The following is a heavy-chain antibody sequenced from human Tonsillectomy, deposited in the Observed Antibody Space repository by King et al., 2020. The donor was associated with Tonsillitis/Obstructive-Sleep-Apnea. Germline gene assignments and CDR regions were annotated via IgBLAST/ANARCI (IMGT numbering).Heavy chain of an antibody. Sequence: VQLQQWGAGLLKPSETLSLTCAVSGGSFSGYYWSWIRQPPGKGLEWIGEINHSGSTNYNPSLKSRVTISVDTSKNQFSLKLSSVTAADTAVYYCARGNGYCSSTSCSHHFDYWGQGTLVTVSS. CDR3: ARGNGYCSSTSCSHHFDY. J-gene: IGHJ4*02. V-gene: IGHV4-34*01. D-gene: IGHD2-2*01. CDR2: INHSGST. CDR1: GGSFSGYY.